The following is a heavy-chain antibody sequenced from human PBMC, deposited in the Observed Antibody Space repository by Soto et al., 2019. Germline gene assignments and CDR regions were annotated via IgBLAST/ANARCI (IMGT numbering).Heavy chain of an antibody. CDR2: MNRNSGNT. J-gene: IGHJ4*02. V-gene: IGHV1-8*01. CDR3: VRRDLEQQIDY. CDR1: GYTFTSYD. Sequence: QVQLVQSGAELKKPGASVKVSCKASGYTFTSYDIKWVRQATGHWLELMGWMNRNSGNTGYAQKFQGRVTMTRNTSIITAYMELSSLRSERTAVYYWVRRDLEQQIDYWVQCTLVTVSS. D-gene: IGHD6-13*01.